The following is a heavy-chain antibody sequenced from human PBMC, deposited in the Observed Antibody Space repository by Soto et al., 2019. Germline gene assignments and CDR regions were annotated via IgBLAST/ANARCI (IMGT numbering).Heavy chain of an antibody. CDR1: GGTFSSYA. V-gene: IGHV1-69*13. CDR3: AREASMATLRYYFDY. CDR2: IIPIFGTA. D-gene: IGHD5-12*01. Sequence: SVKVSCKSSGGTFSSYAISWVRHDPGQGLEWMGGIIPIFGTANYAQKFQGRVTITADESTSTAYMELSSLRSEDTAVYYCAREASMATLRYYFDYWGQGTLVTVSS. J-gene: IGHJ4*02.